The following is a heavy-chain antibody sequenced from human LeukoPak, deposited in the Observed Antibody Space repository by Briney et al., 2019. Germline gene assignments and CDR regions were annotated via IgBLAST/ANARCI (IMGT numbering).Heavy chain of an antibody. J-gene: IGHJ4*02. CDR3: ARSVSGVWLFDY. CDR2: ISWNSGTI. D-gene: IGHD5/OR15-5a*01. Sequence: PGGSLRLSCAASGFTFDDYVMNWVRQAPGKGLEWVSGISWNSGTIGYADSVRGRFTISRDNSKNRLYLQMSDLRAEDTAVYFCARSVSGVWLFDYWGRGTLVTVSS. CDR1: GFTFDDYV. V-gene: IGHV3-9*01.